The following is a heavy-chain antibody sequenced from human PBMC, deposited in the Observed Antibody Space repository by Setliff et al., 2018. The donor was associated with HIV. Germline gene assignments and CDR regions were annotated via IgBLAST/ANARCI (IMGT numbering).Heavy chain of an antibody. CDR1: GYTFTDYF. V-gene: IGHV1-2*02. CDR2: FSPHNSGT. J-gene: IGHJ4*02. Sequence: ASVKVSCKASGYTFTDYFIHWVRQAAGRGLGWMGWFSPHNSGTKPTRNFRGRVTMTRDTSINPAYMELGGVRSDDTAIYFCARQLSNSLDYWGQGTLVTVSS. D-gene: IGHD1-1*01. CDR3: ARQLSNSLDY.